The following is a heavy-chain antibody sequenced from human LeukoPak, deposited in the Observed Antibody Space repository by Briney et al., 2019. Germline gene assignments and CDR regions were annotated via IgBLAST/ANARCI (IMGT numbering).Heavy chain of an antibody. CDR3: ARDTVGATDY. J-gene: IGHJ4*02. Sequence: GGSLRLSCAASGFTFSSYAMHRVRQAPGKGLGWVAVISYDGSNKYYADSVKGRFTISRDNSKKSLYLQMNSLRAEDTALYYCARDTVGATDYWGQGTLVTVSS. D-gene: IGHD1-26*01. V-gene: IGHV3-30-3*01. CDR2: ISYDGSNK. CDR1: GFTFSSYA.